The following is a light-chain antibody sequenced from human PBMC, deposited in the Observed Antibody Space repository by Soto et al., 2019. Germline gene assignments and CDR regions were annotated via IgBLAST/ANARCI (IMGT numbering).Light chain of an antibody. CDR2: GAS. Sequence: EIVMTQSPAALSVSPGESATLSCRASRSVSINLAWYQQKPGQGPRLLIYGASTRATGIPARFSGSGSGTEFTLTISSLQSEDFAVYYCQQFNNWPPLTFGGGTKVEIK. CDR1: RSVSIN. J-gene: IGKJ4*01. V-gene: IGKV3-15*01. CDR3: QQFNNWPPLT.